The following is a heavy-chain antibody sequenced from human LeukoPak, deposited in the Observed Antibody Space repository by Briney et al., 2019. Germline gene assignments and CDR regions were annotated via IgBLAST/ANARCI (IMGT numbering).Heavy chain of an antibody. V-gene: IGHV1-8*01. CDR3: ARPGGYSYGYYYYYMDA. CDR2: MNPNSGNT. D-gene: IGHD5-18*01. Sequence: GASVKVSCKASGYTFTSYDINWVRQATGQGLEWMGWMNPNSGNTGYAQKFQGRVTMTRNTSISTAYMELSSLRSEDTAVYYCARPGGYSYGYYYYYMDAWGKGTTVTVSS. CDR1: GYTFTSYD. J-gene: IGHJ6*03.